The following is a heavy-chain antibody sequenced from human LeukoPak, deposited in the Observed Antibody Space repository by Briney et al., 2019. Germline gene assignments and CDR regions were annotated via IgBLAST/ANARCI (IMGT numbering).Heavy chain of an antibody. J-gene: IGHJ3*02. V-gene: IGHV4-38-2*02. CDR1: GYSISSGYY. Sequence: SETLSLTCGVSGYSISSGYYWGWIRQPPGKGLEWIGSIYHSGSTYYNPSLTSRVTISVDTSKNQFSLKLSSVTAADTAVYYCARDPKWGDAFDIWGQGTMVTVSS. D-gene: IGHD1-26*01. CDR2: IYHSGST. CDR3: ARDPKWGDAFDI.